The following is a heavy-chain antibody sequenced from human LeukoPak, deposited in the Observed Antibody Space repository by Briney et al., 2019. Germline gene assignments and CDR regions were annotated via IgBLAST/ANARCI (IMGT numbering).Heavy chain of an antibody. CDR2: VYYSGST. V-gene: IGHV4-59*01. CDR3: ARGGYYGSGNDFRFDP. D-gene: IGHD3-10*01. Sequence: SETLSLTCTVSGGSISSYYWSWIRQPPGKGLEWIGYVYYSGSTNYNPSLKSRVTISVDTSKNQFSLKLSSVTAADTAVYYCARGGYYGSGNDFRFDPWGQGTLVTVSS. J-gene: IGHJ5*02. CDR1: GGSISSYY.